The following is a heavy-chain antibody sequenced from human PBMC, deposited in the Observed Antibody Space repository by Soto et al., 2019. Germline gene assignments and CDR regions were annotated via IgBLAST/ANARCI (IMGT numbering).Heavy chain of an antibody. CDR3: NRVGGYYKTDY. J-gene: IGHJ4*02. Sequence: PGGSLRLSCRASGFPLGDYGVSWVRQAPGKGLEWVGFIRREVYGGTTEYAASVKGRFVFSRDDSENIAYLQMNSLKTEDTAVYYCNRVGGYYKTDYCGRGTLVTVYS. D-gene: IGHD3-22*01. CDR1: GFPLGDYG. V-gene: IGHV3-49*04. CDR2: IRREVYGGTT.